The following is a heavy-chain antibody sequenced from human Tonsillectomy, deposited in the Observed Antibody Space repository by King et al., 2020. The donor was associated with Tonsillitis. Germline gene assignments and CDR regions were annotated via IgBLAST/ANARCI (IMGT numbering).Heavy chain of an antibody. CDR3: ASLKITMFRGGPRKYCFWGMDV. J-gene: IGHJ6*02. Sequence: VQLQQWGAGLLKPSETLSLTCAVYSGSYRGYYWSGIRQPPGKGLEWIGEINHSGSTNYNPSLKSRVTISVDTSKNQFSLKLSYVTAADTAVYYCASLKITMFRGGPRKYCFWGMDVWGQGTTVTVSS. CDR1: SGSYRGYY. D-gene: IGHD3-10*01. V-gene: IGHV4-34*01. CDR2: INHSGST.